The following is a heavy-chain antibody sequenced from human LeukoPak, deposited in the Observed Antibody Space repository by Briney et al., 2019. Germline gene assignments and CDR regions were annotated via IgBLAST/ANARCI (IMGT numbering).Heavy chain of an antibody. CDR1: GGSSSSYY. CDR3: ARRVSGYGMDV. CDR2: IYYRGGT. Sequence: LETLSLTCTVSGGSSSSYYWSWIREPPGHEVEWIGYIYYRGGTNYNPSLKSRLTISVDTSKNQVSLKLSSVTAADTAVYYCARRVSGYGMDVWGQGTTVTVSS. V-gene: IGHV4-59*08. J-gene: IGHJ6*02. D-gene: IGHD3-3*01.